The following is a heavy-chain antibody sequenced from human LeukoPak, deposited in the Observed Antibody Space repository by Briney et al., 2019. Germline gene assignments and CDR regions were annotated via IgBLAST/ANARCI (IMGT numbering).Heavy chain of an antibody. D-gene: IGHD2/OR15-2a*01. CDR2: ISYDGSNK. CDR1: GFTFSSYA. CDR3: ARISIGPDY. J-gene: IGHJ4*02. V-gene: IGHV3-30-3*01. Sequence: GGSLRLSCAAYGFTFSSYAMHWVRQAPGKGLEWVAVISYDGSNKYYADSVKGRFTISRDNSKNTLYLQMNSLRAEDTAVYYCARISIGPDYWGQGTLVTVSS.